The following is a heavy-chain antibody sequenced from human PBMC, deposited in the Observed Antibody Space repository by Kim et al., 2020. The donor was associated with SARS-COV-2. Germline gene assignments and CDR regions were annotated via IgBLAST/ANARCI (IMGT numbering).Heavy chain of an antibody. V-gene: IGHV1-69*04. CDR3: ARALGYSGYDSAGGFDY. CDR1: GGTFSSYA. CDR2: IIPILGIA. J-gene: IGHJ4*02. Sequence: SVKVSCKASGGTFSSYAISWVRQVPGQGLEWMGRIIPILGIANYAQKFQGRVTITADKSTSTAYMELGSLRSEDTAVYYCARALGYSGYDSAGGFDYWGQGTLVTVSS. D-gene: IGHD5-12*01.